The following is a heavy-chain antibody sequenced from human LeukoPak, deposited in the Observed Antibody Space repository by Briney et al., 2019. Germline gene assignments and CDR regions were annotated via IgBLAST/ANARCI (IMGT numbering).Heavy chain of an antibody. Sequence: ETSETLSLTCTVSGYSISSGYYWGWIRQPPGKGLEWIGNIYHSGSTYYNPSLKSRVTISVDTSKNQFSLKLSSVTAADTAVYYCARHFGYYDILTGYLIWGQGTLVTVSS. J-gene: IGHJ4*02. CDR3: ARHFGYYDILTGYLI. V-gene: IGHV4-38-2*02. D-gene: IGHD3-9*01. CDR1: GYSISSGYY. CDR2: IYHSGST.